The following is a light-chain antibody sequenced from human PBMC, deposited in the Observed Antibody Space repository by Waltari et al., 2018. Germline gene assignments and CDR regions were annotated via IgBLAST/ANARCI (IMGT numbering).Light chain of an antibody. J-gene: IGKJ5*01. CDR1: QNVKNN. CDR3: QQYDNWPPIT. CDR2: GAS. Sequence: EIVMTQSPATLSVSPRERATLSCRTSQNVKNNLAWYQQKPGQAPRLLIYGASTRATGIPARFSGSGSGTEFTLTISSVQSEDFAVYYCQQYDNWPPITFGQGTRLEIK. V-gene: IGKV3-15*01.